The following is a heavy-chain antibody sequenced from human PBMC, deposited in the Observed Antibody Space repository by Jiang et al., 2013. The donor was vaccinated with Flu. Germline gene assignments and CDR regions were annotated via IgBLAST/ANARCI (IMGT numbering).Heavy chain of an antibody. D-gene: IGHD3-9*01. CDR2: CGMMEVI. CDR3: ATLRGSSYDTYLADY. V-gene: IGHV3-30*02. Sequence: SPGKGLEWWHLCGMMEVINFYVDSVRGRFTISRDNSRSTLYLQVNSLRPEDTALYYCATLRGSSYDTYLADYWGQGTLVTVSS. J-gene: IGHJ4*02.